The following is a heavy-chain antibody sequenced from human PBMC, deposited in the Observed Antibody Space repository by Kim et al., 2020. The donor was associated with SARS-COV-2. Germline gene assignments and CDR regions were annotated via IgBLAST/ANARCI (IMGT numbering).Heavy chain of an antibody. D-gene: IGHD1-26*01. V-gene: IGHV3-30-3*01. Sequence: GSLRLSCAVSGFTLSTYAMHWVRQAPGKGLECVALISHDGGNKYYVDSVKGRFTISRDTSKNTVYVQMNSLRPEDTALYYCAKDDRGSIDYWGQGTLVTVSS. J-gene: IGHJ4*02. CDR2: ISHDGGNK. CDR3: AKDDRGSIDY. CDR1: GFTLSTYA.